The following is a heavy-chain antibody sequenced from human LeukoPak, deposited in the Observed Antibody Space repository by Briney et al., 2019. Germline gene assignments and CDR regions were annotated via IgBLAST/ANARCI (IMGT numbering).Heavy chain of an antibody. CDR3: AYTAMVKY. CDR1: GFSFSSYS. Sequence: GGSLRLSCAASGFSFSSYSMNWVRQAPGKGLEWVSYITSSSSTMHYADAVKGRFAISRDNAKNSLYLQMNSLRAEDTAVYYCAYTAMVKYWGQGTLVTVSS. J-gene: IGHJ4*02. CDR2: ITSSSSTM. V-gene: IGHV3-48*01. D-gene: IGHD5-18*01.